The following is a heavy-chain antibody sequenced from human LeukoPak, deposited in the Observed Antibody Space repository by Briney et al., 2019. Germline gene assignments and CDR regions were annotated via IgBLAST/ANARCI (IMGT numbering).Heavy chain of an antibody. D-gene: IGHD3-22*01. V-gene: IGHV3-21*01. Sequence: GGSLRLSCAASGFTFSSYSMNWVRQAPGKGLEWVSSISSSSSYIYYADSVKGRFTISRDNAKNSLYLQMNSLRAEDTAAYYCARDEYYYDSSGYYIDYWGQGTLVTVSS. CDR3: ARDEYYYDSSGYYIDY. CDR2: ISSSSSYI. CDR1: GFTFSSYS. J-gene: IGHJ4*02.